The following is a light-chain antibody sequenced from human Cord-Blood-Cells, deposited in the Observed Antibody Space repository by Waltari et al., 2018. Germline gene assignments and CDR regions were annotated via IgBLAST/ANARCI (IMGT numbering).Light chain of an antibody. J-gene: IGLJ3*02. CDR3: CSYAGSYTPEGV. CDR2: DVS. Sequence: QSALTQLRSVSGSPGQSVTTPCTGTTSDVGGYNYVSWYQHHPVKAPKLMFYDVSKRASGVPDRLSGSKSVSTASLTISGVQAEDEADYYCCSYAGSYTPEGVFGGATKLTVL. CDR1: TSDVGGYNY. V-gene: IGLV2-11*01.